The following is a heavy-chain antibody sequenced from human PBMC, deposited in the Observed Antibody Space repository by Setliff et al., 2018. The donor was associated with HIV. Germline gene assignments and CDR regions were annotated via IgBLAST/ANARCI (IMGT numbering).Heavy chain of an antibody. Sequence: SETLSLTCTVSGGSISNYYWSWIRQPPGKGLEWIGYIYTSGSTDYNPSLKSRVTISVDTSKNQFSLKLSSVTAAHTAVYYCASLDGSESPYIYYYYMDVWGKGTTVTVSS. J-gene: IGHJ6*03. CDR1: GGSISNYY. CDR3: ASLDGSESPYIYYYYMDV. D-gene: IGHD3-10*01. CDR2: IYTSGST. V-gene: IGHV4-4*08.